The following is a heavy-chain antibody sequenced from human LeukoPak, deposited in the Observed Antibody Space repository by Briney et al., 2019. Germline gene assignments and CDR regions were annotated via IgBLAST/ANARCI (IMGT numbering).Heavy chain of an antibody. D-gene: IGHD6-6*01. CDR3: ARYSSSSALFY. V-gene: IGHV3-11*01. CDR2: ISSSGTTI. J-gene: IGHJ4*02. CDR1: GFTFSDYY. Sequence: GGSLRLSCAASGFTFSDYYMSWIRQAPGKGLEWVSYISSSGTTIHYADSVKGRFTISRDNAKNSLYLQMNSLRADDTAVYYCARYSSSSALFYWDQGTLVTVSS.